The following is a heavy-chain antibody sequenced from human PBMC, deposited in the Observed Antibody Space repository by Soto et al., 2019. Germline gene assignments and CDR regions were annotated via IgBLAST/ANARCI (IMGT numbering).Heavy chain of an antibody. Sequence: EVQLVESGGGLVQPGRSLRLSCTASGLTFSNYPINWVRQAPGEGLEWVGLIRNQTYRGTKEYAASVRGRITISRDDAHGVAHLQMSSLRTGNTAVYNCTTVEGHSVAYFFDYWGQGTLVTVSS. J-gene: IGHJ4*02. CDR3: TTVEGHSVAYFFDY. V-gene: IGHV3-49*04. CDR2: IRNQTYRGTK. D-gene: IGHD2-15*01. CDR1: GLTFSNYP.